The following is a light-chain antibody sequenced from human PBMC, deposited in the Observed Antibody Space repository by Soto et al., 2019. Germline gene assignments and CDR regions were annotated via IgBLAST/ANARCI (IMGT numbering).Light chain of an antibody. CDR3: QHYGSSSWT. CDR1: QSVSSSY. J-gene: IGKJ1*01. Sequence: EIVLTQSPGTLSFSPGERATLSCMASQSVSSSYLAWYQQKPGQAPRLLIYGASSRATGIPDRFSGSGSGTDFTLPISRLEPEDFAVYYCQHYGSSSWTLRQGTKV. CDR2: GAS. V-gene: IGKV3-20*01.